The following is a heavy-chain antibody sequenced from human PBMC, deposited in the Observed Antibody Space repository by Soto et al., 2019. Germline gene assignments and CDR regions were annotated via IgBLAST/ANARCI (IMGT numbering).Heavy chain of an antibody. Sequence: LRLSCVASEFTFKSYGVHWVRQAPGKGLAWVAVMSYDGNKKHYADSVRGRFTISRDNSKNTLYLQMNSLRTEDTAVYYCAKDSYRGDIVLTPAPYGNDYWGQGTLVTVSS. CDR3: AKDSYRGDIVLTPAPYGNDY. V-gene: IGHV3-30*18. CDR2: MSYDGNKK. J-gene: IGHJ4*02. CDR1: EFTFKSYG. D-gene: IGHD2-2*01.